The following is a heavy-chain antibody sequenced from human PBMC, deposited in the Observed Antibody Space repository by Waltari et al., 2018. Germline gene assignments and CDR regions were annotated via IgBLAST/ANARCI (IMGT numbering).Heavy chain of an antibody. Sequence: QVQLQESGPGLLKPSGTLSLTCAVSGGSLTNSLWWTWVRQAPGKGLGWIGEIYHGGSANYNPALKSRVTISVDKSKNQCSLRLTSVTAADTAVYYCARLGGGVKVGTTYADYWGQGTLVTVSP. V-gene: IGHV4-4*02. CDR3: ARLGGGVKVGTTYADY. J-gene: IGHJ4*02. CDR1: GGSLTNSLW. D-gene: IGHD2-21*02. CDR2: IYHGGSA.